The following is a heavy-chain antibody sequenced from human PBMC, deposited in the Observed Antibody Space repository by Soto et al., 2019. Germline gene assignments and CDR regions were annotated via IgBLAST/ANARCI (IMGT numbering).Heavy chain of an antibody. V-gene: IGHV1-69*01. CDR2: IIPIFGTA. CDR1: GGTFSSYA. CDR3: AVGVTGYSSVLADY. J-gene: IGHJ4*02. Sequence: QVQLVQSEAEVKKPGSSVKVSCKASGGTFSSYAISWVRQAPGQGLEWMGGIIPIFGTANYAQKFQGRVTITADESTSTAYMELSSMRSEDTAVYYCAVGVTGYSSVLADYWGQGTLVTVSS. D-gene: IGHD6-19*01.